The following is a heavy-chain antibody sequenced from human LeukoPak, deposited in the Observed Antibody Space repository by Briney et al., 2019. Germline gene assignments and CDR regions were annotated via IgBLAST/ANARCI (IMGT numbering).Heavy chain of an antibody. CDR1: GGSFSGYY. V-gene: IGHV4-34*01. J-gene: IGHJ4*02. CDR2: INHSGST. CDR3: ARANGYGLLDC. D-gene: IGHD5-18*01. Sequence: SETLSLTCAVYGGSFSGYYWSWIRQPPGKGLEWIGEINHSGSTNYNPSLKSRVTIAVETSKNQFSLKLSSVTAADTAVYYCARANGYGLLDCWGQGTLVTVSS.